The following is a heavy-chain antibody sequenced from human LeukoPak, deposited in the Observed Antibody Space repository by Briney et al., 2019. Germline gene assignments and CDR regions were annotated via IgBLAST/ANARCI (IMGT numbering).Heavy chain of an antibody. Sequence: ASVTVSCKVSGYTLTELSMHWVRQAPGKGLERMGGFDPEDGETIYAQKFQGRVTMTEDTSTDTAYMGLSSLRSEDTAVYYCATAGMITFGGVIAHNWFDPWGQGTLVTVSS. CDR3: ATAGMITFGGVIAHNWFDP. CDR1: GYTLTELS. J-gene: IGHJ5*02. D-gene: IGHD3-16*02. CDR2: FDPEDGET. V-gene: IGHV1-24*01.